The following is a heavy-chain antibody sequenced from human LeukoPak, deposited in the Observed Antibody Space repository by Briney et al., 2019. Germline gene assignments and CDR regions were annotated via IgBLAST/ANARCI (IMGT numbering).Heavy chain of an antibody. Sequence: SETLSLTCTVSGGSISSYYWSWIRQPPGKGLEWIGYIYTSGSTNYNPSLKSRVTISVDTSKNLFSLKLSSVTAGDTAVYYCARQGDYYDSSGYYFDYWGQGTLVTVSS. CDR3: ARQGDYYDSSGYYFDY. V-gene: IGHV4-4*09. CDR2: IYTSGST. D-gene: IGHD3-22*01. CDR1: GGSISSYY. J-gene: IGHJ4*02.